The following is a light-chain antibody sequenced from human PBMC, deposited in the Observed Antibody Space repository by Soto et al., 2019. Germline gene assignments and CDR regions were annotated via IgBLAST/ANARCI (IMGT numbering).Light chain of an antibody. CDR2: DVT. CDR1: SSDIGGYNS. J-gene: IGLJ1*01. V-gene: IGLV2-8*01. CDR3: SSYTDRKNLV. Sequence: QSVLTQSPSVSGSPGQSVTISCTGTSSDIGGYNSVSWYQQHPGKAPKVMIYDVTKRPSGVPDRFSGSKSGNTASLTVSALQAEDEADYYCSSYTDRKNLVFGTGTKVTV.